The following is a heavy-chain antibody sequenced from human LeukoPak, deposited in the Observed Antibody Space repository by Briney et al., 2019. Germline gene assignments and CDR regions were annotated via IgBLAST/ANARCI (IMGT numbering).Heavy chain of an antibody. V-gene: IGHV1-18*01. CDR1: GYTFTSYG. D-gene: IGHD2-2*01. CDR2: ISAYNGST. CDR3: ARDSVVVPAAAYYYYMDV. J-gene: IGHJ6*03. Sequence: ASVKVSCKASGYTFTSYGITWVRQAPGQGLEWMGWISAYNGSTNYAQKLQGRVTMTTDTSTSTAYMEQRSLRSDDTAVYYCARDSVVVPAAAYYYYMDVWGKGTTVTVSS.